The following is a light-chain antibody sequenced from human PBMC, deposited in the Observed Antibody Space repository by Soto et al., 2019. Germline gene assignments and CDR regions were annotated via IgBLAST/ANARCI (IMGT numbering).Light chain of an antibody. Sequence: ETVMTQSPATPSVSPGERATLSCRASQSVSSNLAWYQQKPGQAPRLLIYGASTRATGIPARFSGSGSGTEFTLTISSLQSEDFAVYYCQQYKNWPPITFGQGTKVDIK. CDR2: GAS. J-gene: IGKJ1*01. CDR3: QQYKNWPPIT. CDR1: QSVSSN. V-gene: IGKV3-15*01.